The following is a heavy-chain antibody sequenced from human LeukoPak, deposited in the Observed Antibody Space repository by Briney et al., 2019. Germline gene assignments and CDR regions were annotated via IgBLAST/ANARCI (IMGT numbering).Heavy chain of an antibody. V-gene: IGHV4-59*01. D-gene: IGHD3-16*01. Sequence: SETLSLTCTVSGGSISSYYWSWIRQPPGKGLEWIGYIYYSGSTKYNPSLKCRVAISVDTSKNQFSLKLSSVTAADTAVYYCARVQTYYDYVCGSYSDAFDIWGQGTMVTVSS. CDR2: IYYSGST. J-gene: IGHJ3*02. CDR3: ARVQTYYDYVCGSYSDAFDI. CDR1: GGSISSYY.